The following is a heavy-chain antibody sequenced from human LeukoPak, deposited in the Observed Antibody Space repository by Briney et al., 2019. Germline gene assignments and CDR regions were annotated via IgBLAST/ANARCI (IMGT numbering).Heavy chain of an antibody. CDR1: GGSINSYY. D-gene: IGHD3-10*01. CDR2: IHYTGST. J-gene: IGHJ5*02. Sequence: SETLSLTCTVSGGSINSYYWSWIRQPPGKGLECIGYIHYTGSTNYNPSLKSRVTISVDTSKSQFSLKLSSVTAADTAIYYCARGGYYGSGNDFRFNPWGQGTLVTVSS. V-gene: IGHV4-59*01. CDR3: ARGGYYGSGNDFRFNP.